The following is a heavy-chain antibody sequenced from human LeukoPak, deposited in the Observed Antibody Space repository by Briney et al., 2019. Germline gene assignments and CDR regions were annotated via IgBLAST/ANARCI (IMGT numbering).Heavy chain of an antibody. CDR2: IYYSGST. CDR1: GGSISSYY. D-gene: IGHD3-22*01. CDR3: TRGRAYYDSTGYYY. Sequence: PSETLSLTCTVSGGSISSYYWSWIRQPAGKGLEWIGYIYYSGSTNYNPSLKSRVTISIDTSKNQFSLKLSSVTTADTAVYYCTRGRAYYDSTGYYYWGRGILVTVSS. V-gene: IGHV4-59*01. J-gene: IGHJ4*02.